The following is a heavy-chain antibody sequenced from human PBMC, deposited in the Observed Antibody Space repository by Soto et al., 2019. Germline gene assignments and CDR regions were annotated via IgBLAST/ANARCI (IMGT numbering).Heavy chain of an antibody. V-gene: IGHV1-69*01. J-gene: IGHJ3*02. CDR3: ARDLDYYDSSGYYFRGAFDI. CDR2: IIPIFGTA. D-gene: IGHD3-22*01. Sequence: QVQLVQSGAEVKKPGSSVKVSCKASGGTFSSYAICWVRQAPGQGLEWMGGIIPIFGTANYAQKFQGRVTITADESTSTAYMELSSLRSEDTAVYYCARDLDYYDSSGYYFRGAFDIWGQGTMVTVSS. CDR1: GGTFSSYA.